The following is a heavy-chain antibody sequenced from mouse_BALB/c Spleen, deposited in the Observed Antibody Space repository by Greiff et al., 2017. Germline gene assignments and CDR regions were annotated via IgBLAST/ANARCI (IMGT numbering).Heavy chain of an antibody. CDR2: IRNKANGYTT. Sequence: EVKLMESGGGLVQPGGSLRLSCATSGFTFTDYYMSWVRQPPGKALEWLGFIRNKANGYTTEYSASVKGRFTISRDNSQSILYLQMNTLRAEDSATYYCARGGATDYFDYWGQGTTLTVSS. CDR1: GFTFTDYY. CDR3: ARGGATDYFDY. J-gene: IGHJ2*01. V-gene: IGHV7-3*02. D-gene: IGHD3-1*01.